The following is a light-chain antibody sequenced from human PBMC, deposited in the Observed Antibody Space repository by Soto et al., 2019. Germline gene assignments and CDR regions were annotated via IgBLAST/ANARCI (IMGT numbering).Light chain of an antibody. CDR3: QQRSNWLT. CDR1: QSVSNY. CDR2: DAS. J-gene: IGKJ4*01. V-gene: IGKV3-11*01. Sequence: EIVLTQSPATLSLSPGDRAALSCRASQSVSNYLAWYQQKPGQSPRLLIYDASKRATGIPARFSGSGSGTDFTLTISSLEPEDFAIYYCQQRSNWLTFGGGTKVEIK.